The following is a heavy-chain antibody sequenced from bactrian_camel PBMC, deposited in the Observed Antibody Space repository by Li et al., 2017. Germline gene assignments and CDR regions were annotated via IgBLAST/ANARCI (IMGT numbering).Heavy chain of an antibody. CDR1: GLVYPFWS. J-gene: IGHJ4*01. Sequence: QLVESGGGSVQAGGSLTLSCAASGLVYPFWSMAWFRQAPGKEREGVARIDSRGTTEYVDSVKGRFTVFKGNAGKTLYLQMNSLRPEDTATYYCAADCDRHSYYAVVNYFGQGTQVTVS. CDR2: IDSRGTT. D-gene: IGHD4*01. CDR3: AADCDRHSYYAVVNY. V-gene: IGHV3S61*01.